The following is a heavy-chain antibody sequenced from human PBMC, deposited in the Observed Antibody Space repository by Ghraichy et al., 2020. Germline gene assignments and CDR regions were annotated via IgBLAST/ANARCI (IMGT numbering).Heavy chain of an antibody. J-gene: IGHJ4*02. V-gene: IGHV4-31*03. D-gene: IGHD3-10*01. CDR1: GGSISSGGYY. CDR2: IYYSGST. Sequence: SETLSLTCTVSGGSISSGGYYWSWIRQHPGKGLEWIGYIYYSGSTYYNPSLKSRVTISVDTSKNQFSLKLSSVTAADTAVYYCARGGHPHARPYYYGSGSDFGYWGQGTLVTVSS. CDR3: ARGGHPHARPYYYGSGSDFGY.